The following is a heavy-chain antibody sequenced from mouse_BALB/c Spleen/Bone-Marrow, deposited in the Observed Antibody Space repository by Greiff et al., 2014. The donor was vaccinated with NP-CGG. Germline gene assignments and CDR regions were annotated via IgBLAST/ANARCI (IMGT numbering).Heavy chain of an antibody. CDR1: GYSITNDYA. D-gene: IGHD1-1*01. V-gene: IGHV3-2*02. CDR2: IAYGGIT. CDR3: ARSGGSGFFYYFDY. J-gene: IGHJ2*01. Sequence: EVKLVESGPGLVKPSQSLSLTCTVTGYSITNDYAWNWIRQFPGNKLEWMGYIAYGGITRYNPSLKSRISITRDTSKDQFFLQLNSVTPEDTATYYCARSGGSGFFYYFDYWGQGTTLTVPS.